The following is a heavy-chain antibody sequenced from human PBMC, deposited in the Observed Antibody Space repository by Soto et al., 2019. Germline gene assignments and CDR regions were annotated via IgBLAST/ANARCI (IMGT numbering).Heavy chain of an antibody. J-gene: IGHJ4*02. Sequence: EVPLLESGGDLVQPGGSLRLSCAASGFTFSTYAMSWVRQAPGKGLEWVSAISGSGGNSTFYGDSVKGRFTISRDNSKNTLYLQMNSLGAEDTAVYYCAKGGGSCCFDNWGQGTLVTVSS. D-gene: IGHD2-15*01. CDR1: GFTFSTYA. V-gene: IGHV3-23*01. CDR3: AKGGGSCCFDN. CDR2: ISGSGGNST.